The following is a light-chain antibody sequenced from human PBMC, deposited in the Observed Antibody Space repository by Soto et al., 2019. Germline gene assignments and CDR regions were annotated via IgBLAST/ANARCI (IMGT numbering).Light chain of an antibody. CDR3: HSDSSSLSGYV. Sequence: QSALTQPPSVSGAPGQRVTISCTGSSSDIGAGYDVHWYQQLPGTAPKLLIYVNNIRPSGVPGRFSGSKSGTSASLAITGNHAYDEADYDCHSDSSSLSGYVLGTGTNGTV. V-gene: IGLV1-40*01. CDR2: VNN. CDR1: SSDIGAGYD. J-gene: IGLJ1*01.